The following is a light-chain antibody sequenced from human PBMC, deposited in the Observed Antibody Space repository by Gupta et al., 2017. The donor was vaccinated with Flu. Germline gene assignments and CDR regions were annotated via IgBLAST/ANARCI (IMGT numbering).Light chain of an antibody. CDR1: ENVSSSY. Sequence: EIVLTQSPVTLSLSPGERATLSCRASENVSSSYLAWYQQKPGQAPRLLIYGASSRATGIPDRFSGSGSGTDFTLTISRLEPEDFAVYYCQQYGSSPRTFGQGTNLEIK. V-gene: IGKV3-20*01. CDR3: QQYGSSPRT. CDR2: GAS. J-gene: IGKJ2*01.